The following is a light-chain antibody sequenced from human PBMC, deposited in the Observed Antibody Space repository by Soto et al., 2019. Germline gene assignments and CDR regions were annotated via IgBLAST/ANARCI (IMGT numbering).Light chain of an antibody. CDR1: QSVSTN. V-gene: IGKV3-15*01. Sequence: IVMSLSPAILAVTPGERATLSCRASQSVSTNLAWFQQKPGQTPRLLFNGASTRATGIPARFTGSGSGTEFILTIISLQSEDFAVYYCPQYAIWPPPFAQGTKVDIK. CDR2: GAS. J-gene: IGKJ1*01. CDR3: PQYAIWPPP.